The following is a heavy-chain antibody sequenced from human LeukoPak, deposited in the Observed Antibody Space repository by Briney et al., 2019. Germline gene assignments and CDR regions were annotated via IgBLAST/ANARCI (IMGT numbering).Heavy chain of an antibody. CDR2: IFYSGTT. J-gene: IGHJ4*02. V-gene: IGHV4-59*12. CDR3: AREKDFSLWDTAVDY. D-gene: IGHD3-3*01. Sequence: PSETLSLTCTVSGGSISSYYWSWIRQPPGKGLEWIGFIFYSGTTNYNPSLKCRVTISVDTSKNQFSLKLSSVTAADTAVYYCAREKDFSLWDTAVDYWGQGTLVTVSS. CDR1: GGSISSYY.